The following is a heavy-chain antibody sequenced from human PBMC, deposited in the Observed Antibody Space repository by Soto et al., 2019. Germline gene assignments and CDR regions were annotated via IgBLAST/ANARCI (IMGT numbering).Heavy chain of an antibody. Sequence: ASETLSLTCTVSGGSISSGGYYWSWIRQHPGKGLEWIGYIYYSGSTYYNPSLKSRVTISVDTSKNQFSLKLSSVTAADTAVYYCARAQGGLVYARGRNYGSGSYYTHDYWGQGTLVTVSS. CDR1: GGSISSGGYY. D-gene: IGHD3-10*01. CDR3: ARAQGGLVYARGRNYGSGSYYTHDY. CDR2: IYYSGST. V-gene: IGHV4-31*03. J-gene: IGHJ4*02.